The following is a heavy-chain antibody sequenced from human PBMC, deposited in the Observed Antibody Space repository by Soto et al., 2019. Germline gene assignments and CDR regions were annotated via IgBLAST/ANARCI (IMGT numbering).Heavy chain of an antibody. J-gene: IGHJ4*02. CDR1: GFTFSDYY. V-gene: IGHV3-11*06. Sequence: QVQLVESGGGLVQPGGSLRVSCAASGFTFSDYYMSWVRQAPGKGLEWVSYVTGSRSDTKYADSVKGRFAISRDNAKNALYLQMNSLRAECTAVYYWSRGADTSFPFAYWGQGTLVTVSS. CDR2: VTGSRSDT. D-gene: IGHD2-2*01. CDR3: SRGADTSFPFAY.